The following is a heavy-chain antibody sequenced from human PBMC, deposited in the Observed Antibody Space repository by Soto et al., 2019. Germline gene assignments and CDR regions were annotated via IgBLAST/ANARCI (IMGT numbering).Heavy chain of an antibody. CDR2: ISAYNGNT. V-gene: IGHV1-18*01. J-gene: IGHJ3*02. CDR3: ARESLRYFDWLSHDAFDI. Sequence: VKVSCKASGYTFTSYGISWVRQAPGQGLEWMGWISAYNGNTNYAQKLQGRVTMTTDTSTSTAYMELRSLRSDDTAVYYCARESLRYFDWLSHDAFDIWGQGTMVNVSS. D-gene: IGHD3-9*01. CDR1: GYTFTSYG.